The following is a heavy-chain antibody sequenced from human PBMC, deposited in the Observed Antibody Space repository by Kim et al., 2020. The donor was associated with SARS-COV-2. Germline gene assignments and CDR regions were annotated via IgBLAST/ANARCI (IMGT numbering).Heavy chain of an antibody. CDR2: ICNDGSNK. J-gene: IGHJ1*01. CDR1: GFTFSSYG. CDR3: ARDGGYSGFGYFQH. D-gene: IGHD5-12*01. V-gene: IGHV3-33*01. Sequence: GGSLRLSCAASGFTFSSYGMHWVRQAPGKGLEWVAVICNDGSNKYYADSVKGRFTISRDNSKNTLYLQMNSLRAEDTAVYYCARDGGYSGFGYFQHWGQGTLLTVSS.